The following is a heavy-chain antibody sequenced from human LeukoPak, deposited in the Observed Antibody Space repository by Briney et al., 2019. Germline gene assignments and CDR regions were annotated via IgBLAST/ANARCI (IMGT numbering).Heavy chain of an antibody. CDR3: ARGSSRGLRAASGFDY. CDR1: GGTFSSYA. V-gene: IGHV1-69*05. D-gene: IGHD4-17*01. CDR2: IIPIFGTA. Sequence: ASVKVSCKASGGTFSSYAISWVRQAPGQGLEWMGGIIPIFGTANYAQKFQGRVTITTDESTSTAYMGLSSLRSEDTAVYYCARGSSRGLRAASGFDYWGQGTLVTVSS. J-gene: IGHJ4*02.